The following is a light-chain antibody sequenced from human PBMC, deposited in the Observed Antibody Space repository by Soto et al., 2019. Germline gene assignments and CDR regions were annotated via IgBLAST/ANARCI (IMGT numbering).Light chain of an antibody. V-gene: IGKV1-27*01. J-gene: IGKJ1*01. CDR2: AAS. CDR1: QGISNY. Sequence: DIQMTQSPSSLSASVGDRVTITCRASQGISNYLAWYQQKPGKVPKLLIYAASTLQSGVPSRFSGSGSGTAFTLTISCLQPEDVATDYCQKYNSAPRAFGQGTKVEIK. CDR3: QKYNSAPRA.